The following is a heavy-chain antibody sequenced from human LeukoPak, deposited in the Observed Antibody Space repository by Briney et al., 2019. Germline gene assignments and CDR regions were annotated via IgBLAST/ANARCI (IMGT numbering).Heavy chain of an antibody. CDR3: ARVQRLVYSY. J-gene: IGHJ4*02. CDR2: IYYSGST. D-gene: IGHD1-1*01. CDR1: GGSISSSSYY. Sequence: SETLSLTCTVSGGSISSSSYYWGWIRQPPGKGLEWIGSIYYSGSTYYNPSLKSRVTISVDTSKNQFSLKLSSVTAADRAVYYCARVQRLVYSYWGQGTLVTVSS. V-gene: IGHV4-39*01.